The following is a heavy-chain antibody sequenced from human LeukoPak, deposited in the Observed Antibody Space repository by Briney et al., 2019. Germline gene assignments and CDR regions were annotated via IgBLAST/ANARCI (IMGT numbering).Heavy chain of an antibody. CDR3: ARVDFPQLVTDY. V-gene: IGHV1-46*01. CDR2: INPSGGST. Sequence: ASVKVSCKASGYTFTSYYMHWVRQAPGQGLEWMGIINPSGGSTSYAQKFRGRVTMTRDTSTSTVYMELSSLRSEDTAVYYCARVDFPQLVTDYWGQGTLVTVSS. CDR1: GYTFTSYY. J-gene: IGHJ4*02. D-gene: IGHD6-13*01.